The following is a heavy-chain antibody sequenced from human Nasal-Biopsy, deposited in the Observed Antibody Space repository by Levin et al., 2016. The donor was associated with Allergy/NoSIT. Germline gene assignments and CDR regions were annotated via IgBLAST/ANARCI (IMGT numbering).Heavy chain of an antibody. Sequence: ASVKVSCKASGYTFTDYYLHWFRQAPGQGLEWMGWINCQNGATHYVQKFQGRVTMTRDTSISTAYLEVSSLTYDDTAVYYCARDPINGQDDAFDIWGQGTMVAVSS. D-gene: IGHD2-8*01. CDR2: INCQNGAT. J-gene: IGHJ3*02. V-gene: IGHV1-2*02. CDR1: GYTFTDYY. CDR3: ARDPINGQDDAFDI.